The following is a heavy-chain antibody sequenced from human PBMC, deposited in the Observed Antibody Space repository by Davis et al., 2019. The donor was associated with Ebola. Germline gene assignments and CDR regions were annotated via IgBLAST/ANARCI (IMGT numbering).Heavy chain of an antibody. D-gene: IGHD6-6*01. CDR3: SRDLKQRPPSYYYGMDV. Sequence: PGGSLRLSCAASGFTFSSYWMHWVRQAPGKGLVWVSRINSDGSSTSYADSVKGRFTISRDNSKKTLYLQMNSLRAEDTAVYFCSRDLKQRPPSYYYGMDVWGQGTTVTVSS. J-gene: IGHJ6*02. CDR2: INSDGSST. V-gene: IGHV3-74*01. CDR1: GFTFSSYW.